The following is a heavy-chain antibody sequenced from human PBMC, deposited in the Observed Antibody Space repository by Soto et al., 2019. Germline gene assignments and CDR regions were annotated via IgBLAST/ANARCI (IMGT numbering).Heavy chain of an antibody. Sequence: QVQLVESGGGLIKPGGSLRLSCAASGFSFSDYYMSWIRQAPGKGLEWLSYMSSTSGFTNYADSVKGRFTISRDNAENSLDLQMNSLGVEDTAVYYCVRLDSTEFYFDYWGQGTLVTVSS. J-gene: IGHJ4*02. D-gene: IGHD2-21*01. CDR1: GFSFSDYY. V-gene: IGHV3-11*06. CDR3: VRLDSTEFYFDY. CDR2: MSSTSGFT.